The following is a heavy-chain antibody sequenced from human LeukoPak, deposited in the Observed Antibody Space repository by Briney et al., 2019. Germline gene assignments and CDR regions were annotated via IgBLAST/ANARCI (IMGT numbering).Heavy chain of an antibody. D-gene: IGHD4-17*01. J-gene: IGHJ4*02. CDR1: GFTFSSYW. CDR3: ARTTHDSGGY. Sequence: GGSLRLSCVASGFTFSSYWMTWVRQAPGKGLEWVANIRQDGSDEYYVDSVKGRFTISRDNAKNSLYLQMNSLRAEDTAVYYCARTTHDSGGYWGQGTLVTVSS. V-gene: IGHV3-7*04. CDR2: IRQDGSDE.